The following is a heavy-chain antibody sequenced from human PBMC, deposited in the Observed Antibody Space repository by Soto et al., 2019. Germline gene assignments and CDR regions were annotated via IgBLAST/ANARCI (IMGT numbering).Heavy chain of an antibody. CDR2: ISSSSSTI. D-gene: IGHD3-22*01. CDR1: GFTFSSYS. V-gene: IGHV3-48*02. J-gene: IGHJ6*02. CDR3: ARDPIDNYYYDSSVGMDV. Sequence: GGSLRLSCAASGFTFSSYSMNWVRQAPGKGLEWVSYISSSSSTIYYADSVKGRFTISRDNAKNSLYLQMNSLRDEDTAVYYCARDPIDNYYYDSSVGMDVWGQGATVTVSS.